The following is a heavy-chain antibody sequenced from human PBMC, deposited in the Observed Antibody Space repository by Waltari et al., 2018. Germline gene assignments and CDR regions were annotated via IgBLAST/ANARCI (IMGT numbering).Heavy chain of an antibody. Sequence: QVQLQESGPGLVKPSETLSLTCTVSGGSVSNNYWNWIRQPAGKGLEYIGRVFTSGRTNYNPSLNSRVTMSIDTSKGQFSLELTSVTAADTAIYYCARAQERRDAFDFWGKGTMVTVSS. CDR2: VFTSGRT. V-gene: IGHV4-4*07. CDR1: GGSVSNNY. CDR3: ARAQERRDAFDF. D-gene: IGHD1-1*01. J-gene: IGHJ3*01.